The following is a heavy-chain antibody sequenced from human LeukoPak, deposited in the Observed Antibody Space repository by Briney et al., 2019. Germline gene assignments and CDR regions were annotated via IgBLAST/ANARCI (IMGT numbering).Heavy chain of an antibody. D-gene: IGHD6-13*01. Sequence: GGSLRLSCAASGFTFSGYAMSWVRQAPGKGLEWVSVISGSGGSTYYADSVKGRFTISRDNSKNTLYLQMNSLRAEDTAVYYCAKQGGSSSWYYFDYWGQGTLVTVSS. V-gene: IGHV3-23*01. CDR3: AKQGGSSSWYYFDY. CDR1: GFTFSGYA. CDR2: ISGSGGST. J-gene: IGHJ4*02.